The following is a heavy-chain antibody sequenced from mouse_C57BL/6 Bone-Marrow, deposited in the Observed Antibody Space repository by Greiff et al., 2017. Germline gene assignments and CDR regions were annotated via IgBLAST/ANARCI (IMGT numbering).Heavy chain of an antibody. Sequence: EVQGVESGGGLVKPGGSLKLSCAASGFTFSDYGMHWVRQAPEKGLEWVAYISSGSSTIYYADTVKGRFTISRDNAKNTLFLQMTSLRSEDTAMYYCAREGYDGYYDWYFDVWGTGTTVTVSS. CDR1: GFTFSDYG. D-gene: IGHD2-3*01. CDR2: ISSGSSTI. CDR3: AREGYDGYYDWYFDV. V-gene: IGHV5-17*01. J-gene: IGHJ1*03.